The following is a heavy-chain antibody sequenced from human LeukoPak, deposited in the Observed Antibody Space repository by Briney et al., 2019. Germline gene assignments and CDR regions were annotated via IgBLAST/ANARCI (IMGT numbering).Heavy chain of an antibody. CDR3: TRDRIAAAVNWFDP. J-gene: IGHJ5*02. CDR2: IRSKAYGGTT. D-gene: IGHD6-13*01. Sequence: GSLRLSCTASGFTFGDYAMSWVRQAPGKGLEWVGFIRSKAYGGTTEYAASVKGRFTISRDDSKSIAYLQMNSLKTEDTAVYYCTRDRIAAAVNWFDPWGQGTLVTVSS. CDR1: GFTFGDYA. V-gene: IGHV3-49*04.